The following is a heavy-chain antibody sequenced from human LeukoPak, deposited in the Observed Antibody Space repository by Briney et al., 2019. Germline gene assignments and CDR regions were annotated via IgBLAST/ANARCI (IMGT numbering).Heavy chain of an antibody. Sequence: PSETLSLTCTVSGGSISSSSYYWGWIRQPPGKGLEWIGSIYYSGSTYYNPSLKSRVTISVDTSKNQFSLKLSSVTAADTAVYYCSIIYCGSYLYHYDYYYYMDVWGKGTTVTVSS. CDR3: SIIYCGSYLYHYDYYYYMDV. J-gene: IGHJ6*03. CDR1: GGSISSSSYY. V-gene: IGHV4-39*01. D-gene: IGHD1-26*01. CDR2: IYYSGST.